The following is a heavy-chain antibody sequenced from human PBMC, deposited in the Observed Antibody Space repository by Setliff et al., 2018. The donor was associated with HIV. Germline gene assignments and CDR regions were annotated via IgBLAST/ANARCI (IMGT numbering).Heavy chain of an antibody. J-gene: IGHJ4*02. V-gene: IGHV4-4*09. Sequence: PSETLSLTCTVSGGSISSYYWSWIRQPPGKGLEWIGCIYTSGSVNYNPSLNSRVTISVDTSKNQFSLKVNSVTAADTAVYYCARSPRIGVAGEFEYWGQGTLVTVSS. D-gene: IGHD6-19*01. CDR1: GGSISSYY. CDR3: ARSPRIGVAGEFEY. CDR2: IYTSGSV.